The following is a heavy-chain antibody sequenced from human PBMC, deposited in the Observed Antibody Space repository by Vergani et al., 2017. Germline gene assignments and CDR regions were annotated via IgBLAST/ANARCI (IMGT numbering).Heavy chain of an antibody. V-gene: IGHV4-34*01. D-gene: IGHD3-9*01. CDR2: INHSGST. J-gene: IGHJ4*02. CDR1: GGSFSGYY. CDR3: ARGPTYYDILTGRNRFDY. Sequence: QVQLQQWGAGLLKPSETLSLTCAVYGGSFSGYYWSWIRQPPGKGLEWIGEINHSGSTNYNPSLKSRVTISVDTSKSQFSLKLSSVTAADTAVYYCARGPTYYDILTGRNRFDYWGQGTLVTVSS.